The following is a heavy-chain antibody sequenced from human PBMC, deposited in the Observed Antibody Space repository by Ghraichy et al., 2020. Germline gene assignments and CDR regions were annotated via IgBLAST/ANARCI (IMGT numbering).Heavy chain of an antibody. CDR3: ARDKEYGSSGLFDI. Sequence: GESLNISCAASGFTFSSYGMHWVRQAPGKGLEWVAVIWYDGSNKYYADSVKGRFTISRDNSKNTLYLQMNSLRAEDTAVYYCARDKEYGSSGLFDIWGQGTMVTVSS. CDR1: GFTFSSYG. CDR2: IWYDGSNK. V-gene: IGHV3-33*01. D-gene: IGHD6-6*01. J-gene: IGHJ3*02.